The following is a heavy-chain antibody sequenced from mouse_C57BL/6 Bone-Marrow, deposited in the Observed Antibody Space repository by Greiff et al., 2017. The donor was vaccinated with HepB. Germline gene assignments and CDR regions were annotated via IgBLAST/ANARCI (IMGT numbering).Heavy chain of an antibody. J-gene: IGHJ3*01. CDR3: YCDHWGFAY. V-gene: IGHV1-15*01. D-gene: IGHD1-2*01. Sequence: VQGVESGAELVRPGASVTLSCKASGYTFTDYEMHWVKQTPVHGLEWIGAIDPETGGTAYNQKFKGKAILTADKSSSTAYMELRSLTSEDSAVYYCYCDHWGFAYWGQGTLVTVSA. CDR2: IDPETGGT. CDR1: GYTFTDYE.